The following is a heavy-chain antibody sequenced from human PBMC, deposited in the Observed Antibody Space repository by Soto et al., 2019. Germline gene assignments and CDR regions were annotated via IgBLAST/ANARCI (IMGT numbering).Heavy chain of an antibody. J-gene: IGHJ4*02. CDR3: ARPIGALSTTDFTY. CDR2: IYPSDSDT. Sequence: GESLKISCKGSGYHLTNYWIGWVRQMNGKGLEWMGFIYPSDSDTRYSPSFQGQVTISADKSISTAYLQWSSLKASDTAMYYCARPIGALSTTDFTYWGQGTLVTVSS. D-gene: IGHD3-22*01. CDR1: GYHLTNYW. V-gene: IGHV5-51*01.